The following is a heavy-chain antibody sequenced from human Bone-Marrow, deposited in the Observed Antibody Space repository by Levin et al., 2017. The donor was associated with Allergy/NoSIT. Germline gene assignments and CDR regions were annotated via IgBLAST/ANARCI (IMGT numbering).Heavy chain of an antibody. J-gene: IGHJ4*02. Sequence: PGGSLRLSCAASGFTFSSYGMHWVRQAPGRGLEWVAVILSEGDTKFYADSVKGRFTISRDNSKNTLYLQMNSLRIEDTAMYYCVKSEGADQDYWGQGTLVTVSS. V-gene: IGHV3-30*18. CDR1: GFTFSSYG. CDR3: VKSEGADQDY. CDR2: ILSEGDTK.